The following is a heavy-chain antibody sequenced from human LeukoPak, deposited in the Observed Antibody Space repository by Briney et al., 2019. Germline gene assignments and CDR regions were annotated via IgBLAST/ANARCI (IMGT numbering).Heavy chain of an antibody. Sequence: SVKVSCKASGGTFSSYAISWVRQAPGQGLEWMGGIIPIFGTANYAQKFQGRVTVTADESTSTAYMELSSLRSEDTAVYYCAIRFLEWLSRPYYYYYGMDVWGQGTTVTVSS. J-gene: IGHJ6*02. CDR2: IIPIFGTA. CDR3: AIRFLEWLSRPYYYYYGMDV. CDR1: GGTFSSYA. D-gene: IGHD3-3*01. V-gene: IGHV1-69*13.